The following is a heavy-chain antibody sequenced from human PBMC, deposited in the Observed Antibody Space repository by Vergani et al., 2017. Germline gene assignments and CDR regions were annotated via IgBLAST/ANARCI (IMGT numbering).Heavy chain of an antibody. V-gene: IGHV3-21*04. CDR2: ISSSSSYI. CDR1: GFTFSSYS. J-gene: IGHJ4*02. Sequence: EVQLVESGGGLVKPGGSLRLSCAASGFTFSSYSMNWVRQAPGKGLEWVSSISSSSSYIYYADSVKGRFTISRDNAKNSLYLQMNSLRAEDTALYYCAKASGLAVADYIDYWGQGTLVTVSS. CDR3: AKASGLAVADYIDY. D-gene: IGHD6-19*01.